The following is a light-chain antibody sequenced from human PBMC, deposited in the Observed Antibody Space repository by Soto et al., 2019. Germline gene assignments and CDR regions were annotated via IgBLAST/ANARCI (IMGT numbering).Light chain of an antibody. CDR2: HVS. CDR3: SSYTSTSTYV. V-gene: IGLV2-14*01. J-gene: IGLJ1*01. Sequence: QSALTQPASVSGSPGQSITISCTGTSSDVGGYNYVSWYQQYPGKAPKLMIYHVSNRPSGVSNRFSGSKSGNSASLTISGLQAEDEADYYYSSYTSTSTYVFGTGTKVTVL. CDR1: SSDVGGYNY.